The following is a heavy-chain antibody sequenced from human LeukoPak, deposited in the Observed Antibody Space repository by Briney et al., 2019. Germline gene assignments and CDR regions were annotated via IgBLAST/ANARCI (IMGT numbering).Heavy chain of an antibody. CDR1: GFTFDDYA. J-gene: IGHJ4*02. CDR2: ISSSSSYI. Sequence: GGSLRLSCAASGFTFDDYAMHWVRQAPGKGLEWVSSISSSSSYIYYADSVKGRFTISRDNAKNSLYLQMNSLRAEDTAVYYCARDLYVDRTRWGQGTLVTVSS. CDR3: ARDLYVDRTR. V-gene: IGHV3-21*01. D-gene: IGHD5-12*01.